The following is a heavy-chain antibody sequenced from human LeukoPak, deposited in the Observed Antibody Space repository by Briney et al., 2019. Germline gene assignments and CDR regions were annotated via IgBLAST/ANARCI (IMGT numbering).Heavy chain of an antibody. D-gene: IGHD2-2*02. CDR2: IYYSGST. J-gene: IGHJ5*02. CDR1: GGSVSSGSYY. V-gene: IGHV4-61*01. CDR3: ARGRIVVVPAAIRSWFDP. Sequence: SETLSLTCTVSGGSVSSGSYYWSWIRQPPGKGLEGIGYIYYSGSTNYNPSLKSRVTISVDTSKNQFSLKLSSVTAADTAVYYCARGRIVVVPAAIRSWFDPWGQGTLVTVSS.